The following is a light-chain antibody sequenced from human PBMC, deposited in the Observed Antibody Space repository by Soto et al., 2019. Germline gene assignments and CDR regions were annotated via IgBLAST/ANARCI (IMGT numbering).Light chain of an antibody. CDR3: QQRSSWPIT. V-gene: IGKV1-5*01. Sequence: DIQMTQSPSTLSASVGDRVTITCRASQSISSWLAWYQQKPGKAPKLLIYDASSLESGVPSRFSGSGSGTDFTLTINSLEPEDFAVYYCQQRSSWPITFGQGTRLEIK. CDR2: DAS. J-gene: IGKJ5*01. CDR1: QSISSW.